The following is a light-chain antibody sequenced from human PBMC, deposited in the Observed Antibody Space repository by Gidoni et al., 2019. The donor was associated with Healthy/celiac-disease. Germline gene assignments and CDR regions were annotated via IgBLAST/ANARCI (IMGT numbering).Light chain of an antibody. V-gene: IGKV1-33*01. Sequence: IQMTQSPSSLSASVGDRVTITCQASQDISNYLSRYLQKPGKPPKLLIYDASNLEAGVPSTFSGSGSETDFSLAISSLQNEDIATYYYQQYDNDRYTFGQGTKLEIK. CDR1: QDISNY. CDR2: DAS. J-gene: IGKJ2*01. CDR3: QQYDNDRYT.